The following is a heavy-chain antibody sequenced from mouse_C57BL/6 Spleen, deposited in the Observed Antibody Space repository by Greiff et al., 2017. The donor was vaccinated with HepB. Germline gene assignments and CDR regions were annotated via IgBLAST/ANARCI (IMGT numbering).Heavy chain of an antibody. D-gene: IGHD1-1*01. CDR1: GYSITSGYY. CDR2: ISYDGSN. J-gene: IGHJ3*01. CDR3: ARSDYYGSSPAWVAY. V-gene: IGHV3-6*01. Sequence: EVKLMESGPGLVKPSQSLSLTCSVTGYSITSGYYWNWIRQFPGNKLEWMGYISYDGSNNYNPSLKNRISITRDTSKNQFFLKLNSVTTEDTATYYCARSDYYGSSPAWVAYWGQGTLGTVSA.